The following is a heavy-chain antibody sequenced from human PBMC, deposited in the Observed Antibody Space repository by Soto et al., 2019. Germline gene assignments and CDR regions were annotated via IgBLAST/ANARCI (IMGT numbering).Heavy chain of an antibody. J-gene: IGHJ6*02. Sequence: EVQLLESGGGLVQPGGSLRLSCAASGFTFSSYAMSWVRQAPGKGLEWVSAISGSGGSTYYADSVKGRFTISRDNSKNTLYLQMNSLRAEDTAVYYCAKDRTVAGTGYYYGMDVWGQGTTVTVSS. CDR1: GFTFSSYA. CDR3: AKDRTVAGTGYYYGMDV. CDR2: ISGSGGST. D-gene: IGHD6-19*01. V-gene: IGHV3-23*01.